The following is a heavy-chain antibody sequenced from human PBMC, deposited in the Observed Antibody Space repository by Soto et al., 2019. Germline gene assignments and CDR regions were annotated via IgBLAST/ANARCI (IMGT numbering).Heavy chain of an antibody. Sequence: QVQLVQSRAEVKKPGASVKVSCKASGYTFTSYYMHWVRQAPGQGLEWMGIINPSGGSTSYAQKFQGRVTMTRDTSTSTVYMELSSLRSEDTAVYYCAREQLVYYYYYGIDVWGQGTTVTVSS. CDR1: GYTFTSYY. D-gene: IGHD6-13*01. CDR2: INPSGGST. J-gene: IGHJ6*02. V-gene: IGHV1-46*01. CDR3: AREQLVYYYYYGIDV.